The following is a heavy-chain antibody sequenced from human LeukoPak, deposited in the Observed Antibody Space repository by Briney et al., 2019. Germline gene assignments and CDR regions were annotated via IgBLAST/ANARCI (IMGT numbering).Heavy chain of an antibody. CDR3: IREVQVRASASLGL. CDR2: MSSAGTTI. V-gene: IGHV3-74*01. Sequence: QPGGSLRLSCAASGFTISGFWMHCVRQVPGEGLVWVARMSSAGTTINYADSVKGRFTISRDNVRNTLHLQMNNLSLEDTAVYFCIREVQVRASASLGLWGRGTLVTVS. J-gene: IGHJ4*01. CDR1: GFTISGFW. D-gene: IGHD1-1*01.